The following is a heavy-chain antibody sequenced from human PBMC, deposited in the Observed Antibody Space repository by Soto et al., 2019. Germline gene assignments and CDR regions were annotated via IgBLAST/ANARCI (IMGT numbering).Heavy chain of an antibody. CDR3: AREGSDYYDSSGYYFDY. CDR1: GGSISSYY. D-gene: IGHD3-22*01. J-gene: IGHJ4*02. V-gene: IGHV4-59*01. CDR2: IYYSGST. Sequence: QVQLQESGPGLVKPSETLSLTCTVSGGSISSYYWSWIRQPPGKGLEWIGYIYYSGSTNYNPSLKSRVTISVDTSKNQFSLKLSSVTAAHTAVYYCAREGSDYYDSSGYYFDYWGQGTLVTVSS.